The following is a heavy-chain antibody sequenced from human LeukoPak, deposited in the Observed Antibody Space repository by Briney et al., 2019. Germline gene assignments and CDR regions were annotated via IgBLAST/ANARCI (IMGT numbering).Heavy chain of an antibody. CDR2: INPNSGGT. D-gene: IGHD2-2*01. CDR1: GYTFTGYY. CDR3: ARGWGPYCSSTSCPKNYGMDV. V-gene: IGHV1-2*02. Sequence: ASVTVSCKASGYTFTGYYMHWVRQAPGQGLEWMGWINPNSGGTNYAQKFQGRVTMTRDTSISTAYMELSRLRSDDTAVYYCARGWGPYCSSTSCPKNYGMDVWGQGTTVTVSS. J-gene: IGHJ6*02.